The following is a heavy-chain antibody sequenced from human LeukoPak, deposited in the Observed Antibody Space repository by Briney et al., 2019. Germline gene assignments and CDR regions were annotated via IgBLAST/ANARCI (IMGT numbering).Heavy chain of an antibody. CDR2: ISYDGSNK. CDR1: GFTFSSYA. D-gene: IGHD1-26*01. Sequence: PGRSLRLSCAASGFTFSSYAMHWVRQAPGKGLEWVAVISYDGSNKYYADSVKGRFTISRDNSKNTLYLQMNSLRAEDTAVYYCARDLASQWELLGGDFDYWGQGTLVTVSS. V-gene: IGHV3-30-3*01. J-gene: IGHJ4*02. CDR3: ARDLASQWELLGGDFDY.